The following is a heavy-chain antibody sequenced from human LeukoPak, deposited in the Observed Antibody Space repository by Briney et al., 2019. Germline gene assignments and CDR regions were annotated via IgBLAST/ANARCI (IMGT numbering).Heavy chain of an antibody. CDR3: ARAHYGAWSVY. Sequence: ASVKVSCKASGYSFTSYDINWVRHATGQGLEWMGWMNPNSGNTGYAQKFQGRVTMTRNTSISTAYMELSSLRSEDTAVHYCARAHYGAWSVYWGQGTLVTVSS. CDR2: MNPNSGNT. V-gene: IGHV1-8*01. D-gene: IGHD3-10*01. J-gene: IGHJ4*02. CDR1: GYSFTSYD.